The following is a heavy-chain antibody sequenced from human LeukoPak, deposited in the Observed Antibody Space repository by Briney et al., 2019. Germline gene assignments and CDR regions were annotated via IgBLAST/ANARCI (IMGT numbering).Heavy chain of an antibody. V-gene: IGHV4-34*01. Sequence: SETLSLTCAVYGGSFSGYYWSWIRQPPGKGLEWIREINHSGSTNYNPSLKSRVTISVDTSKNQFSLKLSSVTAADTAVYYCARVTPRGISSSWYYYYYMDVWGKGTTVTVSS. CDR1: GGSFSGYY. CDR3: ARVTPRGISSSWYYYYYMDV. J-gene: IGHJ6*03. CDR2: INHSGST. D-gene: IGHD6-13*01.